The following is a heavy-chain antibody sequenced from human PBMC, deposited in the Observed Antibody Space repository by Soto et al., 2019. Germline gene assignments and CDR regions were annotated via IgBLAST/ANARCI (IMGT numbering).Heavy chain of an antibody. Sequence: SETLSLTCAVSGGSISSSNWWSWVRQPPGKGLEWIGEIYHSGSTNYNPSLKSRVTISVDKSKNQFSLKLSSVTAADTAVYYCARDRPTAGYSSSWYNSDWYFDLWGRGTLVT. CDR2: IYHSGST. V-gene: IGHV4-4*02. D-gene: IGHD6-13*01. J-gene: IGHJ2*01. CDR1: GGSISSSNW. CDR3: ARDRPTAGYSSSWYNSDWYFDL.